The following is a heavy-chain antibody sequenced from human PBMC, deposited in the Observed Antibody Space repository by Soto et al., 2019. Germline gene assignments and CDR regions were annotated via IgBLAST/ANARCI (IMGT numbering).Heavy chain of an antibody. J-gene: IGHJ4*02. CDR2: VSSSSIYI. CDR3: ARETYCSSTSCYLDY. V-gene: IGHV3-21*02. CDR1: RFTFNTYT. Sequence: EVQLVESGGGLVKPGGSLRLSCAASRFTFNTYTLAWVRQAPGRGLEWVSSVSSSSIYIHYGDSVKGRFTISRDNAQNSVYLQMDSLRADDTAVYYCARETYCSSTSCYLDYWGRGTLVTVSS. D-gene: IGHD2-2*01.